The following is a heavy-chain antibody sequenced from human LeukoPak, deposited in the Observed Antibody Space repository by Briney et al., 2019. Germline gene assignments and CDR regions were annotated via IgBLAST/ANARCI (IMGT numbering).Heavy chain of an antibody. D-gene: IGHD6-19*01. J-gene: IGHJ6*02. CDR2: IYYSGST. CDR3: ARFIAVAGTFYYGMDV. Sequence: SETLSLTCTVSGGSISSYYWSWIRQPPGKGLEWIGNIYYSGSTNYNPSLKSRVTISVDTSKNQFSLKLSSVTAADTAVYYCARFIAVAGTFYYGMDVWGQGTTVTVSS. CDR1: GGSISSYY. V-gene: IGHV4-59*01.